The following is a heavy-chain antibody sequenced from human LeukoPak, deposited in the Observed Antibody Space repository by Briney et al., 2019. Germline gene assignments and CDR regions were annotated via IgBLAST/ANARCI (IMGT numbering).Heavy chain of an antibody. CDR2: INHSGST. J-gene: IGHJ3*02. D-gene: IGHD6-13*01. CDR1: GGSFSGYY. Sequence: SETLSLTCAAYGGSFSGYYWSWIRQPPGKGLEWIGEINHSGSTNYNPSLKSRVTISVDTSKNQFSLKLSSVTAADTAVYYCAREQHPRAFDIWGQGTMVTVSS. V-gene: IGHV4-34*01. CDR3: AREQHPRAFDI.